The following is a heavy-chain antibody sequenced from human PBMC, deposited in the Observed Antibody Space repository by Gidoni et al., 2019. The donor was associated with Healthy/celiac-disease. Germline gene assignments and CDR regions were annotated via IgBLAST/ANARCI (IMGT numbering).Heavy chain of an antibody. CDR1: SSYA. CDR2: IIPIFGTA. D-gene: IGHD2-2*01. Sequence: SSYAISWVRHAPGQGLEWMGGIIPIFGTANYAQKFQGRVTITADESTSTAYMELSSLRSEDTAVYYCARQSVPVVVPAAQYYFDYWGQGTLVTVSS. J-gene: IGHJ4*02. CDR3: ARQSVPVVVPAAQYYFDY. V-gene: IGHV1-69*01.